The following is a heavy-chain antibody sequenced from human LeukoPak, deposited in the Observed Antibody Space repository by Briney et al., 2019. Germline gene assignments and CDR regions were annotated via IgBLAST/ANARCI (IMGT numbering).Heavy chain of an antibody. J-gene: IGHJ4*02. Sequence: GGSLRLSCAASGFTFSGSAMHWVRQASGKGLEWVGRIRSKANSYATAYAASVKGRFTISRDDSKNTAYLQMNSLKTEDTAVYYCAKGKGAVAGSFDYWGQGTLVTVSS. CDR2: IRSKANSYAT. D-gene: IGHD6-19*01. CDR3: AKGKGAVAGSFDY. V-gene: IGHV3-73*01. CDR1: GFTFSGSA.